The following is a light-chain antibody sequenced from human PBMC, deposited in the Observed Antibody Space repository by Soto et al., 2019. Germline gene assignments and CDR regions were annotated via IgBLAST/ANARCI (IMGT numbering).Light chain of an antibody. CDR3: VAWDDSLSGGV. CDR2: RND. CDR1: RSNIGSNY. Sequence: QSARTQPPTASGTPGQRVTIYCSGSRSNIGSNYVYWYQQVPGTAPKLLIYRNDQRPSGVPDRFSGSKSGTSASLAISGLRSEDEADYYCVAWDDSLSGGVFGGGTQLTVL. J-gene: IGLJ7*01. V-gene: IGLV1-47*01.